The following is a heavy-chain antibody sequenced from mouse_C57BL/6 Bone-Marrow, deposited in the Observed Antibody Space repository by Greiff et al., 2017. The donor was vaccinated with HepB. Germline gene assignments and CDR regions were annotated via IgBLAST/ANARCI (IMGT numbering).Heavy chain of an antibody. Sequence: EVQLQQSGTVLARPGASVKMSCKTSGYTFTSYWMHWVKQRPGQGLEWIGAIYPGNSDTSYNQKFKGKAKLTAVTSASNAYMELSSLTNEDSAVYYCTGVWPYYYAMDYWGQGTSVTVSS. CDR1: GYTFTSYW. CDR2: IYPGNSDT. CDR3: TGVWPYYYAMDY. D-gene: IGHD2-10*02. V-gene: IGHV1-5*01. J-gene: IGHJ4*01.